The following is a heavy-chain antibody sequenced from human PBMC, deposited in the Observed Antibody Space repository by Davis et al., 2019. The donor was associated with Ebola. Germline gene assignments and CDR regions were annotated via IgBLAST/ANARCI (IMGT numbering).Heavy chain of an antibody. D-gene: IGHD2-8*02. CDR2: INHSGST. V-gene: IGHV4-34*01. CDR3: ARGNCTGGVCGYDAFDF. Sequence: SETLSLTCAVYGGSFSGYYWSWXPXXPRXXVEWIGEINHSGSTNYNPSLKTRVTISLDPSKNHLSPRLTSVTAADTAVYYCARGNCTGGVCGYDAFDFWGQGTMVTVSS. J-gene: IGHJ3*01. CDR1: GGSFSGYY.